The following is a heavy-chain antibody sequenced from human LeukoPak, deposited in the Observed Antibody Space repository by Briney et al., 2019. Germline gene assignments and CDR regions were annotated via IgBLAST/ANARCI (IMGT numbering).Heavy chain of an antibody. CDR1: GFTFSSYG. Sequence: GRSLRLSCAASGFTFSSYGMHWVRQAPGKGLEWVAVISYDGSNKYYADSVKGRFTISRDNSKNTLYLQMNSLRAEDTAVYYCAKEYCSGGSCSTIPHYYYGMDVWGQGTTVTVSS. V-gene: IGHV3-30*18. CDR2: ISYDGSNK. J-gene: IGHJ6*02. D-gene: IGHD2-15*01. CDR3: AKEYCSGGSCSTIPHYYYGMDV.